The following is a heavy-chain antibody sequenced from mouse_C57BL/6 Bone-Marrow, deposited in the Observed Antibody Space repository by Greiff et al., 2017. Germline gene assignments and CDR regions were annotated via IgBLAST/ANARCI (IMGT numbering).Heavy chain of an antibody. CDR2: IHPNSGST. CDR3: ARWGLGPWFAY. V-gene: IGHV1-64*01. Sequence: VQLQQPGAELVKPGASVKLSCKASGYTFTSYWMHWVKQRPGQGLEWIGMIHPNSGSTNYNEKFKSKATLTVDKSSSTAYMQLSSLTSEDSAVNYCARWGLGPWFAYWGQGTLVTVSA. D-gene: IGHD3-3*01. CDR1: GYTFTSYW. J-gene: IGHJ3*01.